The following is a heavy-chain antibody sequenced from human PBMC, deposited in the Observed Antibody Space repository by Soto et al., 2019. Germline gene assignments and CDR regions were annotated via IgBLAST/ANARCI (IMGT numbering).Heavy chain of an antibody. D-gene: IGHD3-22*01. J-gene: IGHJ4*02. Sequence: GGSLRLSCAASGFTFDDYGMSWVRQAPGRGLEWVSGINWNGGSTGYADSVKGRFTISRDNAKNSLYLQMNSLRAEDTALYYCARETSYDSSGYYPFDYWGQGTLVTVSS. V-gene: IGHV3-20*04. CDR2: INWNGGST. CDR1: GFTFDDYG. CDR3: ARETSYDSSGYYPFDY.